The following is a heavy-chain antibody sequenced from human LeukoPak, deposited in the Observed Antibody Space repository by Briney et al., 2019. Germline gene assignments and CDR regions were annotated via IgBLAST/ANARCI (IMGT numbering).Heavy chain of an antibody. Sequence: GGSLRLSCSASGFTFNSYPVHWVRQAPGKGLEYVSGISRNGGSTYYADSVKGRFTISGDNSKNTLYLQMSSLRAEDTAVYYCVKESGFMVAPNSAFDIWGQGTMVTVSS. V-gene: IGHV3-64D*06. CDR1: GFTFNSYP. CDR3: VKESGFMVAPNSAFDI. J-gene: IGHJ3*02. CDR2: ISRNGGST. D-gene: IGHD4/OR15-4a*01.